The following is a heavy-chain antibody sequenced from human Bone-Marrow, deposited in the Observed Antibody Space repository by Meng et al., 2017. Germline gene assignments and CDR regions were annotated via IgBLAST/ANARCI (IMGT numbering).Heavy chain of an antibody. CDR3: ARKAGNCISTSCYSLDY. J-gene: IGHJ4*02. D-gene: IGHD2-2*01. Sequence: SVKVSCKASGGIFSSYVIGWVRQAPGQGLEWMGGINAVFGTINYAQKFQGIVTITTDESTSTAYMELTRLTSEDTAVYYCARKAGNCISTSCYSLDYWGQGTLVTVSS. CDR1: GGIFSSYV. V-gene: IGHV1-69*05. CDR2: INAVFGTI.